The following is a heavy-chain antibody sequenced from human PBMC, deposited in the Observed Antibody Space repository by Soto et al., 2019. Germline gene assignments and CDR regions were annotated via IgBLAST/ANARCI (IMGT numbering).Heavy chain of an antibody. CDR2: IYHSGST. D-gene: IGHD3-10*01. Sequence: SDTLSLTCAVSGGSISSSNWWSWVRQPPGKGLEWIGEIYHSGSTNYNPSLKSRVTISVDKSKNQFSLKLSSVTAADRAVYYCARDRGNRGDFDYWGQGTLVTVSS. V-gene: IGHV4-4*02. CDR1: GGSISSSNW. CDR3: ARDRGNRGDFDY. J-gene: IGHJ4*02.